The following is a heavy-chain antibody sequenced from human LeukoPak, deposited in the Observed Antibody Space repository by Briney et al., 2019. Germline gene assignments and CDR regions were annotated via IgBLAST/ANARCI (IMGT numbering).Heavy chain of an antibody. D-gene: IGHD3-10*01. V-gene: IGHV4-30-4*01. CDR1: GGSISGGDYF. J-gene: IGHJ5*02. CDR3: ARDRHHGSGSLDA. Sequence: SETLSLTCTVSGGSISGGDYFWSWVRQPPGKGLEWIGNIYYSGITYIKASLLSRVTLSADTSANQISLKLNSVTAADTAVYYCARDRHHGSGSLDAWGQGAMVIVSS. CDR2: IYYSGIT.